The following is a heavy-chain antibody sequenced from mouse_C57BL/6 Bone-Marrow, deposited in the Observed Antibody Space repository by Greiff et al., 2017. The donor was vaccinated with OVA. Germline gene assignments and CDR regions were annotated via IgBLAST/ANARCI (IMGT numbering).Heavy chain of an antibody. V-gene: IGHV1-64*01. Sequence: QVQLQQPGAELVKPGASVKLSCKASGYTFTSYWMHWVKQRPGQGLEWIGMIHPNSGSTNYNEKFKSKATLTVDKSSSTAYMQLSSLTSEDSAVYYCARRLLRSYYFDYWGQGTTLTVSS. D-gene: IGHD1-1*01. CDR2: IHPNSGST. CDR1: GYTFTSYW. CDR3: ARRLLRSYYFDY. J-gene: IGHJ2*01.